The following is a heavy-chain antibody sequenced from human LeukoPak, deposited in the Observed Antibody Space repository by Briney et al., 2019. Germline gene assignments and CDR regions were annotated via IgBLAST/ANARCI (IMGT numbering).Heavy chain of an antibody. Sequence: PGGSLRLFCAASGFTVSSNYVSWVRQAPGKGLEWVSVFYSGGSTYYADFVKGRFTISRDNSKNTLYLQMNSLRAEDTAVYYCARKLLLSTALAAFDIWGQGTMVTVSS. CDR3: ARKLLLSTALAAFDI. CDR2: FYSGGST. D-gene: IGHD2-15*01. CDR1: GFTVSSNY. J-gene: IGHJ3*02. V-gene: IGHV3-66*01.